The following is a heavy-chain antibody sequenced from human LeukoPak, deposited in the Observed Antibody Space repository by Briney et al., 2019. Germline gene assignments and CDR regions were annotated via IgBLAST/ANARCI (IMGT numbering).Heavy chain of an antibody. CDR2: IRYDGSNK. Sequence: PGGSLRLSCAASGFTFSSYGMHWVRQAPGKGLEWVAFIRYDGSNKYYADSVNGRFTISRDNSKNTLYLQMNSLRPEDTAVYYCATPKADYYPFDYWGQGTLVTVSS. CDR1: GFTFSSYG. J-gene: IGHJ4*02. V-gene: IGHV3-30*02. CDR3: ATPKADYYPFDY. D-gene: IGHD3-22*01.